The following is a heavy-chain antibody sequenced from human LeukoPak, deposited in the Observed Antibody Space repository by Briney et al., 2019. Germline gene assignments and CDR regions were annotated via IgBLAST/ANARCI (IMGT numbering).Heavy chain of an antibody. CDR2: IYYSGST. V-gene: IGHV4-59*01. CDR3: ARAHYDSSGYRFDY. J-gene: IGHJ4*02. Sequence: SETLSLTCTVSGGSISSNYWGWIRQPPGKGLDWIGDIYYSGSTNYNPSLKSRVTISVETSKNQFSLKLSSVTAADTAVYYCARAHYDSSGYRFDYWGQGTLVTVSS. CDR1: GGSISSNY. D-gene: IGHD3-22*01.